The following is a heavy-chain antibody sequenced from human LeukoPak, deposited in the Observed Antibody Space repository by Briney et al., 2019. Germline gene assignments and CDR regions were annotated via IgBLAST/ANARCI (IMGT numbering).Heavy chain of an antibody. Sequence: GGSLRLSCAASGFTFDDYAMHWVRQAPGKGLEWVSGISWNSGSIGYADSVKGRFTISRDNAKNSLYLQMNSLRAEDTAVYYCASLGAAAWDAFDIWGQGTMVTVSS. CDR2: ISWNSGSI. D-gene: IGHD6-13*01. V-gene: IGHV3-9*01. CDR3: ASLGAAAWDAFDI. J-gene: IGHJ3*02. CDR1: GFTFDDYA.